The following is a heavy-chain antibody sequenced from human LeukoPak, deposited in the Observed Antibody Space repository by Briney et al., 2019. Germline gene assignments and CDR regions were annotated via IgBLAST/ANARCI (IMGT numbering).Heavy chain of an antibody. Sequence: GGSLRLSCAASGFTLSNHWMTWVRQVPGRGPEWVANVNRDGSETYYLDSVKGRFTISRDNAKSSLSLQMNSLRAEDTALYYCVRNNAMDVWGQGTAVIVSS. CDR2: VNRDGSET. J-gene: IGHJ6*02. V-gene: IGHV3-7*03. CDR3: VRNNAMDV. CDR1: GFTLSNHW. D-gene: IGHD2-8*01.